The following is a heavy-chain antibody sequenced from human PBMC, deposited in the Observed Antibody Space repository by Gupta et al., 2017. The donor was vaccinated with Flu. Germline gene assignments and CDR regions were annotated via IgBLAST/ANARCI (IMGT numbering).Heavy chain of an antibody. D-gene: IGHD2-15*01. V-gene: IGHV1-69*01. CDR2: IIPVFGPT. J-gene: IGHJ4*02. CDR3: ARKGGGHCSGGTCYSFDY. Sequence: CKASGVTFSSYAINWVRQAPGQGLEWMGGIIPVFGPTNYAQKFQGRVTITADESTSTAYMELSSLRSEDTAVYYCARKGGGHCSGGTCYSFDYWGQGTLVTVSS. CDR1: GVTFSSYA.